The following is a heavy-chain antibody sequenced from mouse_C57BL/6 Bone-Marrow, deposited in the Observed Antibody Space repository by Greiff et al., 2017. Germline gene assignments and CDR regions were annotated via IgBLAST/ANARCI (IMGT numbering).Heavy chain of an antibody. J-gene: IGHJ4*01. D-gene: IGHD2-4*01. V-gene: IGHV3-6*01. Sequence: DVKLQESGPGLVKPSQSLSLTCSVTGYSITSGYYWNWIRQFPGNKLEWMGYISYDGSNNYNPSLKNRISITRDTSKNQFFLKLNSVTTEDTATYYCARTGLRDAMDYWGQGTSVTVSS. CDR2: ISYDGSN. CDR1: GYSITSGYY. CDR3: ARTGLRDAMDY.